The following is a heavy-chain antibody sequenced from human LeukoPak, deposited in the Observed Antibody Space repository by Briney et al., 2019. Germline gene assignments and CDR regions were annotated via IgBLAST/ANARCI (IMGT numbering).Heavy chain of an antibody. CDR2: INWNGGST. Sequence: RGGSLRLSCAASGFTVSSNYMSWVRQAPGKGLEWVSGINWNGGSTGYADSVKGRFTISRDNAKNSLYLQMNSLRAEDTALYYCARDSSSWTNYFDYWGQGTLVTVSS. CDR1: GFTVSSNY. J-gene: IGHJ4*02. V-gene: IGHV3-20*04. D-gene: IGHD6-13*01. CDR3: ARDSSSWTNYFDY.